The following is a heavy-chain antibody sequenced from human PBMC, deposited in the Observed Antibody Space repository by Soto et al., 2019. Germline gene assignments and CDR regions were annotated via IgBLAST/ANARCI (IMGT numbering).Heavy chain of an antibody. J-gene: IGHJ5*02. Sequence: SETLSLTCTVSGGSISSYYWSWIRQPPGKGLEWIGYIYYSGSTNYNPSLKSRVTISVDTSKNQFSLKLSSVTAADTAVYYCARSWSVGSNWFDPWGQGTLVTVSS. D-gene: IGHD3-3*01. CDR1: GGSISSYY. CDR2: IYYSGST. CDR3: ARSWSVGSNWFDP. V-gene: IGHV4-59*08.